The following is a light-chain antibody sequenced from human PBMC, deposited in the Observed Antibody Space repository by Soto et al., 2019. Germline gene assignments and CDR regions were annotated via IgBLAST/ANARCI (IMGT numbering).Light chain of an antibody. V-gene: IGKV3-15*01. Sequence: ERVMTQSPATLSVSHGEGATLSCRASQGIGDTLAWYQQKPGQTPRLLIYDTSIRATGVPARFSGSRSGAEFTLTISSLQSEDFAVYYCQQFSSYPLTFGGGTKV. CDR1: QGIGDT. J-gene: IGKJ4*01. CDR3: QQFSSYPLT. CDR2: DTS.